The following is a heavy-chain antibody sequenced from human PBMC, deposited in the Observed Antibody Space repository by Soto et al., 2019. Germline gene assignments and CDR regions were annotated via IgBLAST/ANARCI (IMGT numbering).Heavy chain of an antibody. CDR1: GGSFSSTIYY. CDR3: ARDGGIFVDP. Sequence: PSETLSLTCTVSGGSFSSTIYYWGWIRQPPGKGLDWIGSISYSGSTYYNPSLKSRVTISVDTSKNQFSLRLSSVTAADTAVYYCARDGGIFVDPWGQGTLVTVSS. V-gene: IGHV4-39*07. CDR2: ISYSGST. D-gene: IGHD2-15*01. J-gene: IGHJ5*02.